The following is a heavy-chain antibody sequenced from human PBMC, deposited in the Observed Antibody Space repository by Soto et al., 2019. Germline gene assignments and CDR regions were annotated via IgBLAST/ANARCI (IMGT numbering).Heavy chain of an antibody. D-gene: IGHD3-9*01. Sequence: SETLSLTCAVYGGSFSGYYWSWIRQPPGKGLEWIGEINHSGSTNYNPSLKSRVTISVDTSKNQFSLKLSSVTAADTAVYYCARGSRLRYFDWLLYYYFDYWGQGTLVTVSS. CDR2: INHSGST. V-gene: IGHV4-34*01. CDR3: ARGSRLRYFDWLLYYYFDY. J-gene: IGHJ4*02. CDR1: GGSFSGYY.